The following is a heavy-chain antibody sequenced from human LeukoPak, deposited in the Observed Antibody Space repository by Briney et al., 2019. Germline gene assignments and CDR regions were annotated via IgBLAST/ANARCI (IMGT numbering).Heavy chain of an antibody. CDR3: ARDPNALDY. Sequence: GGSLRLSCVASGFTCSSYSMNWVRQAPGRGLEWVSYIRSSGNTLYYADSVQGRFTISRDNARNSLYLQMNSLRAEDTAVHYCARDPNALDYWGQGTLVTVSS. CDR1: GFTCSSYS. D-gene: IGHD2-2*01. CDR2: IRSSGNTL. J-gene: IGHJ4*02. V-gene: IGHV3-48*01.